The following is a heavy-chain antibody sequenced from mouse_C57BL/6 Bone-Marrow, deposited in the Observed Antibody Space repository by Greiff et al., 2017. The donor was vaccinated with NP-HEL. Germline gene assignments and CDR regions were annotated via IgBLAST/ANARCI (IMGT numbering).Heavy chain of an antibody. CDR3: ARKTRAYAMDY. Sequence: VQLQQPGAELVKPGASVKLSCKASGYTFTSYWMHWVKQRPGQGLEWIGMIHPNSGSTNYNEKFKSKATLTVDKSSSTAYMQLSSLTSEDSAVYYCARKTRAYAMDYWGQGTSVTVSS. J-gene: IGHJ4*01. CDR1: GYTFTSYW. V-gene: IGHV1-64*01. CDR2: IHPNSGST. D-gene: IGHD3-3*01.